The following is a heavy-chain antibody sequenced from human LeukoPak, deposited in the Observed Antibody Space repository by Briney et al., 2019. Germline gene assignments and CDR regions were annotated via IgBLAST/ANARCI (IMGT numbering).Heavy chain of an antibody. CDR3: ARNNWGIDY. Sequence: GSLRLSCSASGFTFSSYWMNWVRRAPGKGLEWVANIKQDGSEKYYVDSVKGRFTISRDNARNTLYLQMNSLRAEDTAIYYCARNNWGIDYWGLGTLVTVSS. V-gene: IGHV3-7*01. J-gene: IGHJ4*01. CDR2: IKQDGSEK. D-gene: IGHD1/OR15-1a*01. CDR1: GFTFSSYW.